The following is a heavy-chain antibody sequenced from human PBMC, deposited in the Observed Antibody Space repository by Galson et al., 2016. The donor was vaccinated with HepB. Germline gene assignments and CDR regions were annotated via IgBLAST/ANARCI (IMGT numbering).Heavy chain of an antibody. CDR3: AKAGTSFDY. D-gene: IGHD3-10*01. V-gene: IGHV3-23*01. CDR2: ISGSGGAT. CDR1: GFPFRSYA. J-gene: IGHJ4*02. Sequence: SLRLSCAVSGFPFRSYAMSWVRQAPGKGLEWVSTISGSGGATYYADSVKGRFTISRDNSKNTLYLQMNTLRAEDTAVYYCAKAGTSFDYWGQGTLVTVSS.